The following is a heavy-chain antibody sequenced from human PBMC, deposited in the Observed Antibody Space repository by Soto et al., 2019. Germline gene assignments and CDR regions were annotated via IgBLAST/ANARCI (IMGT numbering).Heavy chain of an antibody. Sequence: EVQLVESGGGLVQPGGSLRLSCAASGFTFSGDWMHWVGQAAGKGLVWVSRINMDGSSTNYADSVKGRFTISRDNAKNTLYLQMNSLRVDDTAVYYCARGPRGLYHHDYWGQGALVTVSS. CDR3: ARGPRGLYHHDY. V-gene: IGHV3-74*01. CDR1: GFTFSGDW. J-gene: IGHJ4*02. D-gene: IGHD2-2*01. CDR2: INMDGSST.